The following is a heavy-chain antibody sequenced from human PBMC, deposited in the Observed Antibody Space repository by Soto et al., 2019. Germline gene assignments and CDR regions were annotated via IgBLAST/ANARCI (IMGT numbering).Heavy chain of an antibody. CDR2: INPASGKT. D-gene: IGHD3-10*01. J-gene: IGHJ4*01. CDR1: GYTFTDYS. V-gene: IGHV1-3*01. CDR3: ARDLWLGESFRYYFDY. Sequence: QVQLVQSGAEVKKPGASVRVSCKASGYTFTDYSLQWVRQATGQRLEWMGWINPASGKTKYSQKFQGRVTITRDTSASTAYMELSSLTSEDTALYYCARDLWLGESFRYYFDYWAQGTLVTVSS.